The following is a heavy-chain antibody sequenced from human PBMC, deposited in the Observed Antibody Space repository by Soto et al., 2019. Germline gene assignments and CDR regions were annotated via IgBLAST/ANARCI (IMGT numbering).Heavy chain of an antibody. V-gene: IGHV4-39*01. D-gene: IGHD2-21*02. J-gene: IGHJ5*02. CDR1: GGSISSSSYY. CDR2: IYYSGST. CDR3: ARRDAYCGGDCYTRSWFDP. Sequence: SSETLSLTCTVSGGSISSSSYYWGWIRQPPGKGLEWIGSIYYSGSTYYNPSLKSRVTISVDTSKNQFSLKLSSVTAADTAVYYCARRDAYCGGDCYTRSWFDPWGQGTLVTVSS.